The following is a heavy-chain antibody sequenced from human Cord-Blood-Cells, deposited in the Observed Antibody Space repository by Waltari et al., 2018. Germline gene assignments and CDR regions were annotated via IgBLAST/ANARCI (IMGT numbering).Heavy chain of an antibody. CDR3: ATDWHWGSGSPGY. CDR1: GFTFSRYS. CDR2: ISSSSSYI. V-gene: IGHV3-21*01. D-gene: IGHD7-27*01. J-gene: IGHJ4*02. Sequence: EVQLVESGGGLVKPGGSLRLSCAASGFTFSRYSMKWIRPAPGKGLEWVSYISSSSSYIYYADSVKGRFTISRDNAKNSLYLQMNSLRAEDTAVYYCATDWHWGSGSPGYWGQGTLVTVSS.